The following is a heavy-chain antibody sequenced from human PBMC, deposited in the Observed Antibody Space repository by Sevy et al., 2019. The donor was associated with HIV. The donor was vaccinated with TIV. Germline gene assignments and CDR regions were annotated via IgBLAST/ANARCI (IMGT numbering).Heavy chain of an antibody. J-gene: IGHJ4*02. D-gene: IGHD2-2*01. Sequence: GGSLRLSCAASGFTFSSYAMHWVRQAPGKGLEWVAVISYDGSNKYYADSVKGRFTISRDNSKNTLYLQMNSLGAEDTAVYYCAREIIVVVPAAIHNWGQGTLVAVSS. CDR2: ISYDGSNK. CDR3: AREIIVVVPAAIHN. CDR1: GFTFSSYA. V-gene: IGHV3-30-3*01.